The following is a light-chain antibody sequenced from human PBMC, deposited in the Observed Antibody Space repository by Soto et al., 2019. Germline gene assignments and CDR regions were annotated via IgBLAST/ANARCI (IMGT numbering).Light chain of an antibody. Sequence: QSALTQPPSVSGSPGQSVTISCTGTSSDVGSYNRVSWYQQPPGAAPKVMIYDVSSRPTGVPDRFSGSKSGTTASLTISGLQAEDEGDYFCLSYTSSRTGVFGGGTKLTVL. CDR3: LSYTSSRTGV. CDR2: DVS. J-gene: IGLJ3*02. CDR1: SSDVGSYNR. V-gene: IGLV2-18*02.